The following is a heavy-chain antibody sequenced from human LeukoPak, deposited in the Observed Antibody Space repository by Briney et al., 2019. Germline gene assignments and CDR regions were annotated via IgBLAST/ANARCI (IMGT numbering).Heavy chain of an antibody. CDR3: ARDFHHGSGSYYFDY. V-gene: IGHV3-11*01. Sequence: PGGSLRLSCAASGFTFSDYYMSWIRQAPGKGLEWVSYISSSGSTIYYADSVKGRFTISRDNAKNSLYLQMNSLRAEDTAVYYCARDFHHGSGSYYFDYWGQGTLVTVSS. D-gene: IGHD3-10*01. CDR2: ISSSGSTI. J-gene: IGHJ4*02. CDR1: GFTFSDYY.